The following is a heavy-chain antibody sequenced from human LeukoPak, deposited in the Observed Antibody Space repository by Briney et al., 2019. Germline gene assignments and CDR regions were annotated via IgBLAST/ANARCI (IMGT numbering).Heavy chain of an antibody. J-gene: IGHJ5*02. CDR3: ARHEHSASFYGLSWFDP. D-gene: IGHD4-17*01. V-gene: IGHV4-39*01. Sequence: SETLSLTCTVSGDSISSTGHYWGWIRQPPGKGLEWIASMYHSGSTYHNPSLKSRVTISVDTSKNQLSLKLSSVTAADTAIYYCARHEHSASFYGLSWFDPWGQGTLVTVSS. CDR2: MYHSGST. CDR1: GDSISSTGHY.